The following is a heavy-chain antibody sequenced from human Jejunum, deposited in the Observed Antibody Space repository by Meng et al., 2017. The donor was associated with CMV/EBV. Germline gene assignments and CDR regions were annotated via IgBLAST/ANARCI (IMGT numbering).Heavy chain of an antibody. D-gene: IGHD1-26*01. CDR3: ARLQWAASDF. J-gene: IGHJ4*02. CDR1: GFTFSHYS. CDR2: ISAGSSTI. V-gene: IGHV3-48*04. Sequence: CAASGFTFSHYSMNWVRQAPGKGLEWVSYISAGSSTIHYADSVKGRFTISRDNAKDSLSLQMNSLRAEDTAVYYCARLQWAASDFLGQGTLVTVSS.